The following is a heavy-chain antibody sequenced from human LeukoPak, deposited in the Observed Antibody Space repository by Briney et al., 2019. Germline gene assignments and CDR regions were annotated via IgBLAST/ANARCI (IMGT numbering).Heavy chain of an antibody. CDR2: IIPIFGTP. CDR1: GGTFSSYT. CDR3: ATDYGAYCTNGVCYRFDY. V-gene: IGHV1-69*01. Sequence: SVKASCKVSGGTFSSYTISWVRQAPGQGLEWMGVIIPIFGTPNYAPKFQGRVTITADESTSTAYMELSALRSEDTAVYYCATDYGAYCTNGVCYRFDYWGQGTLVTVSS. J-gene: IGHJ4*02. D-gene: IGHD2-8*01.